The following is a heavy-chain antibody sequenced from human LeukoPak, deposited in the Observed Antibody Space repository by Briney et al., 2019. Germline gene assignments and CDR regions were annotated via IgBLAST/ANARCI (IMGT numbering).Heavy chain of an antibody. V-gene: IGHV3-21*01. CDR3: ATLLTPLKN. CDR1: GFTFSSYS. J-gene: IGHJ4*02. D-gene: IGHD3-9*01. CDR2: ISSSSSYI. Sequence: PGGSLRLSCAASGFTFSSYSMNWVRQAPGKGLEWVSSISSSSSYIYYADSMKGRFTISRDNAKNSLYLQMNSLRAEDTAVYYCATLLTPLKNWGQGTLVTVSS.